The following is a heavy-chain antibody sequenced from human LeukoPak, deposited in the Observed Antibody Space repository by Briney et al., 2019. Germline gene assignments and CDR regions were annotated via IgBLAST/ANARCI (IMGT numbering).Heavy chain of an antibody. D-gene: IGHD5-18*01. CDR1: GFTFSSYG. CDR2: ISYDGSNK. CDR3: ARGKRGFIYGSDF. J-gene: IGHJ4*02. Sequence: PGGSLRLSCAASGFTFSSYGMHWVRQAPGKGLVWVAVISYDGSNKYYADSVKGRFTISRDNSKNTLYLQMNSLRVEDTALYYCARGKRGFIYGSDFWGQGTLVTVSS. V-gene: IGHV3-30*03.